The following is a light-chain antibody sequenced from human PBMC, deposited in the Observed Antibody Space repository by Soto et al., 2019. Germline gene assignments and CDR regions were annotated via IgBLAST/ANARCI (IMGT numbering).Light chain of an antibody. V-gene: IGKV3-15*01. J-gene: IGKJ3*01. CDR1: QTVSSN. CDR3: QQYNDWPPFT. CDR2: GAS. Sequence: EIVMTQSPATLSVSPGERATLSCRASQTVSSNLAWYQQKPGQAPRLLIHGASTRAAGIPARFSGSGSGTEFTLTISSLQSEDFGVYYCQQYNDWPPFTVGPGTRVDIK.